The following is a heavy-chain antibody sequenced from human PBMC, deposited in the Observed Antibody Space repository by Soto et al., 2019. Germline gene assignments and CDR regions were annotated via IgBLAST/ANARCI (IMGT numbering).Heavy chain of an antibody. D-gene: IGHD4-17*01. CDR1: GGTFSSYT. J-gene: IGHJ5*02. CDR2: IIPIPGIA. CDR3: ASRSSLGDYPLA. Sequence: QVQLVQSGAEVKKPGTSVKVSCKASGGTFSSYTISWVRQAPGQGLEWMGRIIPIPGIANYAQKFKGRVTITADKSTSTAYMELSSLRSEDTAVYCCASRSSLGDYPLAWGQGTLVTVAS. V-gene: IGHV1-69*02.